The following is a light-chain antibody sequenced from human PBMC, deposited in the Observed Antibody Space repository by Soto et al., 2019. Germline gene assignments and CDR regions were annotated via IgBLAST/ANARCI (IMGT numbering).Light chain of an antibody. CDR3: SSYTGNTTLV. CDR2: EVS. J-gene: IGLJ1*01. CDR1: SSDVGRYNY. V-gene: IGLV2-14*01. Sequence: QSVLTQPASVSGSPGQSITISCTGTSSDVGRYNYVSWYQQHPVKAPKLMIYEVSHRPSGVSNRFSGSKSGNTASLTISGLQAEDEADYYCSSYTGNTTLVFGTGTKVTVL.